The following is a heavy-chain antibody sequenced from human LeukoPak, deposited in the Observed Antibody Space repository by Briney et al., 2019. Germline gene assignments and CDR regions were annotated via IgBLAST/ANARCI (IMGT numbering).Heavy chain of an antibody. D-gene: IGHD1-26*01. CDR2: IYYSGST. Sequence: SETLSLTCTVSGGSISSYYWSRIRQPPGKGLEWIGYIYYSGSTNYNPSLKSRVSVSMDTHKNQFSLKLSSVTAADTAVYYCARHILVGAVGGFDYWGQGTLVTVSS. V-gene: IGHV4-59*08. CDR1: GGSISSYY. CDR3: ARHILVGAVGGFDY. J-gene: IGHJ4*02.